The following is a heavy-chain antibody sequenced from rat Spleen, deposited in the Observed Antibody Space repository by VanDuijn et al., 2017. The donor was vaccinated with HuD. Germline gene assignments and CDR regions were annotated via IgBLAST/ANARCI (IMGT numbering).Heavy chain of an antibody. J-gene: IGHJ2*01. D-gene: IGHD1-11*01. CDR3: ARLATEGISDYFDY. Sequence: EVQLMESGGGLVQPGRSLKISCVASGFSFKNYWMTWIRQAPGKGLEWVASITNSGGSTYYPDSVKGRFTISRDTAENTLYLQMSSLRSEDTATYYCARLATEGISDYFDYWGQGVMVTVSS. CDR2: ITNSGGST. CDR1: GFSFKNYW. V-gene: IGHV5-31*01.